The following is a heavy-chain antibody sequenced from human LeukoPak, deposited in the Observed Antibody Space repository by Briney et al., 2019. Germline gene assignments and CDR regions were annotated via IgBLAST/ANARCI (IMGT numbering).Heavy chain of an antibody. CDR3: ARFSYSLAAAADY. Sequence: GESLKISCKGSGYSFTSYWIGWVRQMPGKGLEWMGIIYPGDSNTIYSPSFQGQVTISADKSISTAYLQWSSLKASDTALYHCARFSYSLAAAADYWGQGTLVTVSS. CDR2: IYPGDSNT. J-gene: IGHJ4*02. CDR1: GYSFTSYW. V-gene: IGHV5-51*01. D-gene: IGHD6-13*01.